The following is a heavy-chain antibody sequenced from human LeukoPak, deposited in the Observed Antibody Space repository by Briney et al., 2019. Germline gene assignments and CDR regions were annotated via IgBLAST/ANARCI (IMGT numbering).Heavy chain of an antibody. Sequence: PGGSLRLSCEASGFTFDNSGMSWVRQVPGKGLEWVSGINWNGGSIGYADSVKDRFTISRDNARNSLFLQMNTLRVADTAVYYCARGRGWIYDSWGRGTLVTVSS. CDR3: ARGRGWIYDS. J-gene: IGHJ4*02. V-gene: IGHV3-20*04. D-gene: IGHD6-19*01. CDR1: GFTFDNSG. CDR2: INWNGGSI.